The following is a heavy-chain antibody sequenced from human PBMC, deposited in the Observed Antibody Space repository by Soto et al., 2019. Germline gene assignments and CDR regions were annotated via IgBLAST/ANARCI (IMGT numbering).Heavy chain of an antibody. J-gene: IGHJ6*02. CDR2: ISYDGSNK. V-gene: IGHV3-30-3*01. CDR3: ARDHYYGSGSYSMDV. D-gene: IGHD3-10*01. Sequence: QVQLVESGGGVVQPGRSLRLSCAASGFTFSSYAMHWVRQAPGKGLEWVAVISYDGSNKCYADSVKGRFTISRDNSKNTLYLQMNSLRAEDTAVYYCARDHYYGSGSYSMDVWGQGTTVTVSS. CDR1: GFTFSSYA.